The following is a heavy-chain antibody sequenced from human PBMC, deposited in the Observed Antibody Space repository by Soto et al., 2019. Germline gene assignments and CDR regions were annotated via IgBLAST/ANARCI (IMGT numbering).Heavy chain of an antibody. D-gene: IGHD4-17*01. V-gene: IGHV3-30*18. CDR2: ISYDGSNK. J-gene: IGHJ6*02. CDR3: AKDRLPSITTKRYYYGMDV. CDR1: GFTFSSYG. Sequence: GGSLRLSCAASGFTFSSYGMHWVRQAPGKGLEWVAVISYDGSNKYYADSVKGRFTISRDNSKNTLYLQMNSLRAEDTAVYYCAKDRLPSITTKRYYYGMDVWGQGTTVTVSS.